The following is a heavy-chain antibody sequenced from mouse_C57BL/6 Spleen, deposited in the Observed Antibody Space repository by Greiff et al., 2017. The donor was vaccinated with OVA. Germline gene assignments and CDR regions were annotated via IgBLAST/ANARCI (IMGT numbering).Heavy chain of an antibody. J-gene: IGHJ1*03. D-gene: IGHD1-1*01. CDR1: GYTFTSYW. V-gene: IGHV1-52*01. CDR3: ASLYMDWYFDV. CDR2: IDPSDSET. Sequence: VQLKQPGAELVRPGSSVKLSCKASGYTFTSYWMHWVKQRPIQGLEWIGNIDPSDSETHYNQKFKDKATLTVDKSSSTAYMQLSSLTSEDSAVYYCASLYMDWYFDVWGTGTTVTVSS.